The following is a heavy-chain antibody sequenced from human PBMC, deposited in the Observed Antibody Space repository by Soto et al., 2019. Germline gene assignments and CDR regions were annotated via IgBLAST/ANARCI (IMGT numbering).Heavy chain of an antibody. CDR2: IYHSGST. Sequence: SETLSLTCAVSGVSISSGGYSWSWIRQPPGKGLDWIGYIYHSGSTYYNPSLESRVTISVDRSKNQFSLKLISVTAADTAVYYCARGGYDSSAFGLDYWGRGTLVTVS. D-gene: IGHD3-22*01. CDR1: GVSISSGGYS. J-gene: IGHJ4*02. CDR3: ARGGYDSSAFGLDY. V-gene: IGHV4-30-2*01.